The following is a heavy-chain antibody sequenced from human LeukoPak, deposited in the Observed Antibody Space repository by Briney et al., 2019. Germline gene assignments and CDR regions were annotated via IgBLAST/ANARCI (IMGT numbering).Heavy chain of an antibody. CDR3: VRGGRNDGYYYYYYMDV. Sequence: SETLSLTCAVYGGSFSGYYWSWIRQPPGKGLEWIGEINHSGSTNYNPSLKSRVTISVDTSKNQFSLKLSSVTAADTAVYYCVRGGRNDGYYYYYYMDVWGKGTTVTVSS. J-gene: IGHJ6*03. CDR1: GGSFSGYY. CDR2: INHSGST. V-gene: IGHV4-34*01.